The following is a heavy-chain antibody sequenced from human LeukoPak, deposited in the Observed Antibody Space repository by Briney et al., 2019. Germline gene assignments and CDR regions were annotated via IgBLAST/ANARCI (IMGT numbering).Heavy chain of an antibody. CDR1: GFTFDDYA. CDR2: ISWNSGSI. V-gene: IGHV3-9*01. Sequence: GGSLRLSCAASGFTFDDYAMHWVRQAPGKGLEWVSGISWNSGSIGYADSVKGRFTISRDNAKNSLYLQMNSLRAEDTALYYCAKDSSGVLGAFDIWGQGTMVTVSS. J-gene: IGHJ3*02. CDR3: AKDSSGVLGAFDI. D-gene: IGHD6-25*01.